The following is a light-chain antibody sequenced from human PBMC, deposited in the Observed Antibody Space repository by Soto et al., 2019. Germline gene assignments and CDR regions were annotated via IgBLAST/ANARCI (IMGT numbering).Light chain of an antibody. CDR2: DNN. CDR1: SSNIGNNY. Sequence: QSVLTQPPSVSAAPGQTVTISCSGSSSNIGNNYVSWYQQLPGTAPKLLIYDNNKRPSGIPDRFSGSTSGTSDTLGITGLQTGDEADYYCGPWDSSLRAGVFGRGTKLTVL. V-gene: IGLV1-51*01. J-gene: IGLJ2*01. CDR3: GPWDSSLRAGV.